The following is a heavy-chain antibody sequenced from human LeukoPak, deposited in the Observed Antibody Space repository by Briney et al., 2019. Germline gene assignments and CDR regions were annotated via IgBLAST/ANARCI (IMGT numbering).Heavy chain of an antibody. V-gene: IGHV1-2*02. J-gene: IGHJ5*02. CDR1: GYTFTGYY. Sequence: GASVKVSYKASGYTFTGYYMHWVRQAPGQGLEWMGWINPNSGGTNYAQKFQGRVTMTRDTSISTAYMELSRLRSDDTAVYYCARDYYGSGSYYSYWFDPWGQGTLVTVSS. CDR3: ARDYYGSGSYYSYWFDP. D-gene: IGHD3-10*01. CDR2: INPNSGGT.